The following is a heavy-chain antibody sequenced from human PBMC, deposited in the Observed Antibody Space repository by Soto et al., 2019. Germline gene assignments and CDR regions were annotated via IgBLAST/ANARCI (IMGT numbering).Heavy chain of an antibody. V-gene: IGHV5-10-1*01. Sequence: PGESLKISCKGSGYSFTSYWISWVRQMPGKGLEWMGRIDPSDSYTYYSPSFQGHVTISADKSISTAYLQWSSLKASDTAMYFCATQGPDCSSTCCYLGAFDIWGQGTMVTVSS. CDR1: GYSFTSYW. CDR3: ATQGPDCSSTCCYLGAFDI. D-gene: IGHD2-2*01. J-gene: IGHJ3*02. CDR2: IDPSDSYT.